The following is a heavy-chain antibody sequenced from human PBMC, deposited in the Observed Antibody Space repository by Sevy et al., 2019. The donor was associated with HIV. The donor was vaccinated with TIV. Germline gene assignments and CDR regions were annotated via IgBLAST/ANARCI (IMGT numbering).Heavy chain of an antibody. Sequence: SETLSLTCTVSGDTISSGNHWWSWIRQPAGKGLEWIGRIYTSGRTIYNPVLRSRVTMSVDTSTNQFFLNLNSVTAADTAVYYCARDGIRRDYYHGMDVWGQGTTVTVSS. D-gene: IGHD1-26*01. J-gene: IGHJ6*02. CDR3: ARDGIRRDYYHGMDV. CDR1: GDTISSGNHW. V-gene: IGHV4-61*02. CDR2: IYTSGRT.